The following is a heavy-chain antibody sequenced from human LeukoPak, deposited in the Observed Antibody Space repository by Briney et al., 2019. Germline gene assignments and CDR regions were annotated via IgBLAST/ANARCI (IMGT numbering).Heavy chain of an antibody. CDR2: ISGSGGST. J-gene: IGHJ4*02. Sequence: PGGSLRLSCAASGFTFSSYAMSWVRQAPGKGLEWVSAISGSGGSTYYADPVKRRFTISRDNSKNTLYLQMNSLRAEDTAVYYCAKDPKGPAAISYFDYWGQGTLVTVSS. CDR3: AKDPKGPAAISYFDY. D-gene: IGHD2-2*01. CDR1: GFTFSSYA. V-gene: IGHV3-23*01.